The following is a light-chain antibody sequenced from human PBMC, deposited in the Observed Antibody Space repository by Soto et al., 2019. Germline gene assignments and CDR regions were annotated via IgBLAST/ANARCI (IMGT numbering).Light chain of an antibody. CDR2: EVS. CDR3: SSYAGSNIDYV. V-gene: IGLV2-11*01. J-gene: IGLJ1*01. Sequence: QSALTQPRSVSGSPGQSVTISCTGTSSDVGGYNYVSWYQQHPGKAPKLMIYEVSKRPSGVPDRFSGSKSGNTASLTVSGLQAEDEADYYCSSYAGSNIDYVFGTGTKLTVL. CDR1: SSDVGGYNY.